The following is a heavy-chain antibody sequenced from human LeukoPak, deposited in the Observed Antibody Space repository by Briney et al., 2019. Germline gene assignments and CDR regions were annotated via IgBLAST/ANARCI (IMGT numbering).Heavy chain of an antibody. D-gene: IGHD1-26*01. Sequence: GESLKISCTGSGYTFTNYWIGWVRQMPGRGLEYMGIIYPGDSDTRYSPSFQGQVTISADKSISTAYLQWSSLKASDTATYYCARLISRILEATQIDYWGQGTLVTVSS. CDR1: GYTFTNYW. CDR2: IYPGDSDT. J-gene: IGHJ4*02. V-gene: IGHV5-51*01. CDR3: ARLISRILEATQIDY.